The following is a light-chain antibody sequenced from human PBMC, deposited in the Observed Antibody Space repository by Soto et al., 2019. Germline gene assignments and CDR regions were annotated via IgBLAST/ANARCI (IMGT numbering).Light chain of an antibody. CDR2: GAS. CDR3: QHLNTYSP. V-gene: IGKV1-9*01. CDR1: QDISGF. J-gene: IGKJ5*01. Sequence: DIQLTQSPSFLSASVGDRVTITCRASQDISGFLAWYQQEPGKAPKLLIYGASTLQSGVPSRFSGSGSGTEFTLAISSLQPEDLAPYYCQHLNTYSPFGQGTRLEIK.